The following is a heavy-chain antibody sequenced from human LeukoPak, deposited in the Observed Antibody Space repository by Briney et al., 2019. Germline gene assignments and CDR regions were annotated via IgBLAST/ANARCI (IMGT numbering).Heavy chain of an antibody. J-gene: IGHJ2*01. CDR2: ISGSGGST. D-gene: IGHD3-22*01. Sequence: GGSLRLSCAASGFTFSSYAMSWVRQAPGKGLEWASAISGSGGSTYYADSVKGRFTISRDNSKNTLYLQINSLRAEDTAVYYCAKDQYYYDSSGYPPNWYFDLWGRGTLVTVSS. CDR3: AKDQYYYDSSGYPPNWYFDL. V-gene: IGHV3-23*01. CDR1: GFTFSSYA.